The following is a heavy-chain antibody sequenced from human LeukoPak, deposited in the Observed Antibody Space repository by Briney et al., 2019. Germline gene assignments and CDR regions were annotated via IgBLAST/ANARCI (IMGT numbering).Heavy chain of an antibody. Sequence: PGGSLRLSCAASGFTVSSNYMSWVRQAPGKGLEWVSVIYSGGSTYYADSVKGRFTISRDNSKNTLYLQMNSLRAEDTAVYNCARHSSQGTFDNWGQGTLVTVSS. V-gene: IGHV3-53*01. CDR1: GFTVSSNY. J-gene: IGHJ4*02. CDR3: ARHSSQGTFDN. CDR2: IYSGGST. D-gene: IGHD1-1*01.